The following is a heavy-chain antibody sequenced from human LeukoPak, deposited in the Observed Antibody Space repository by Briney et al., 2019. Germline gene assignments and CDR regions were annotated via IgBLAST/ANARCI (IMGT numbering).Heavy chain of an antibody. CDR2: IYYSGST. J-gene: IGHJ4*02. CDR3: ARHARYYVSSGYYYFDY. V-gene: IGHV4-59*08. D-gene: IGHD3-22*01. Sequence: SETLSLTCTVSGGSISSYYWSWIRQPPGKGLEWIGYIYYSGSTNYNPSLKSRVTISVDTSKNQFSLKLSSVTAADTAVYYCARHARYYVSSGYYYFDYWGQGTLVTVSS. CDR1: GGSISSYY.